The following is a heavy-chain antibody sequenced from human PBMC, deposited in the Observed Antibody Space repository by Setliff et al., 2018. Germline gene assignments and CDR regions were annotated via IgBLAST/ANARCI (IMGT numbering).Heavy chain of an antibody. CDR2: IKQDGSEK. D-gene: IGHD5-12*01. CDR1: GGSISSGGYY. V-gene: IGHV3-7*01. CDR3: ARQVEMATIAFDV. J-gene: IGHJ3*01. Sequence: ETLSLTCTVSGGSISSGGYYWSWIRQHPGKGLEWVANIKQDGSEKYYADSVKGRFTISRDNSKNTLYLQMNSLRAEDTAVYYCARQVEMATIAFDVWGQGTMVTVSS.